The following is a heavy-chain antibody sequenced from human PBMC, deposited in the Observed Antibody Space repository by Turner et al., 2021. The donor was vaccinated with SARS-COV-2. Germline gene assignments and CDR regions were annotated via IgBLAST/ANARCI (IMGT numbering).Heavy chain of an antibody. Sequence: QLQLQESGPGLVKPSETLSLTCTVSGGSISSSSYYWGWLRQPPGKGLEWIGNFYYSGSTYYNPSLKSRVTISVDTSKNQFSLKLSSVTAADTAVYYCAGQLWLRGLFDYWGQGTLVTVSS. J-gene: IGHJ4*02. CDR1: GGSISSSSYY. D-gene: IGHD5-18*01. V-gene: IGHV4-39*01. CDR3: AGQLWLRGLFDY. CDR2: FYYSGST.